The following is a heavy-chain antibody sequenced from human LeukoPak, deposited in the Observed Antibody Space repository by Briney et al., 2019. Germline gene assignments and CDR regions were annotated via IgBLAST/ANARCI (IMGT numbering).Heavy chain of an antibody. Sequence: PSETLSLTCAVYGGSFSGYYWSWIRQPPGKGLEWIGEINHSGGTNYNPSLKSRVTISVDTSKNQFSLKLSSVTAADTAVYYCAKQRGITGTTDWFDPWGQGTLVIVSS. CDR3: AKQRGITGTTDWFDP. D-gene: IGHD1-20*01. J-gene: IGHJ5*02. CDR2: INHSGGT. V-gene: IGHV4-34*01. CDR1: GGSFSGYY.